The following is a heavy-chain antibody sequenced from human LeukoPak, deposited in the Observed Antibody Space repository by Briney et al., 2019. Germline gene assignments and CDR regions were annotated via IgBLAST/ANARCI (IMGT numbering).Heavy chain of an antibody. CDR3: VRDGGVSGYDLLDY. Sequence: GGSLRLSCAASGFTFSNYWMTWVRQAPGKGLEWVAHINQDGSEEHYMDSAKARFTISRDNAKNTLSLQMNSLRAEDTAVYYCVRDGGVSGYDLLDYWGQGTLVTVSS. CDR2: INQDGSEE. CDR1: GFTFSNYW. J-gene: IGHJ4*02. V-gene: IGHV3-7*01. D-gene: IGHD5-12*01.